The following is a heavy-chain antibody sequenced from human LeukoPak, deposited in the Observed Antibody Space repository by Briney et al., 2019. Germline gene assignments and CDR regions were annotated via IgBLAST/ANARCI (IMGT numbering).Heavy chain of an antibody. CDR3: ARDRVTRYFDL. V-gene: IGHV3-33*01. CDR1: GFTFSGYG. CDR2: IWYDGSDK. Sequence: GRTLRLSCAASGFTFSGYGMHWVRQAPGKGVEWVAVIWYDGSDKYYADSVQGRFTISRDNPETTLYLQMNSLRAEDTAVYYCARDRVTRYFDLWGCGTLVTVSS. J-gene: IGHJ2*01. D-gene: IGHD3-10*01.